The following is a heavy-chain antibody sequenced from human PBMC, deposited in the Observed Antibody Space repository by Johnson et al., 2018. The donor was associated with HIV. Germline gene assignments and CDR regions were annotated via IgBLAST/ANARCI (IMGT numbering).Heavy chain of an antibody. V-gene: IGHV3-66*01. Sequence: VQLVESGGNLVQPGRSLRLSCAASGFTVSSNYMSWVRQAPGKGLEWVSVIYSGGSTYYADSVKGRFTISRDNSKNTLYLQMNSLRAEDTAVFYCARASLARGGKIRAFDIWGQGTMVTVSS. D-gene: IGHD4-23*01. J-gene: IGHJ3*02. CDR1: GFTVSSNY. CDR3: ARASLARGGKIRAFDI. CDR2: IYSGGST.